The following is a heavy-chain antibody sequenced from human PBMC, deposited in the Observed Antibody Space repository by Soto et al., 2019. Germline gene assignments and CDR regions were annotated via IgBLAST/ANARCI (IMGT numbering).Heavy chain of an antibody. CDR3: ALCFTHSSYYDIDA. Sequence: SGPTLVNPTQTLTLTCTFSGFSLSTSGVGVGWIRQPPGKALEWLALIYWDDDKRYSPSLKSRLTITKDTSKNQVVLTMTNMDHVATSTYNCALCFTHSSYYDIDAWGKGNALPISS. V-gene: IGHV2-5*02. D-gene: IGHD2-15*01. CDR2: IYWDDDK. J-gene: IGHJ6*03. CDR1: GFSLSTSGVG.